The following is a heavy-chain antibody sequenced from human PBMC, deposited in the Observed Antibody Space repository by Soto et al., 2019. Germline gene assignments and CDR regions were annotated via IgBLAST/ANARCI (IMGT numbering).Heavy chain of an antibody. D-gene: IGHD3-3*01. CDR2: ISGSGDNT. CDR3: AKGRAITLYGVDILFDY. Sequence: HPGGSLRLSXAASGFTFNNFAMNWVRQAPGKGLEWVSVISGSGDNTFYAASVKGRFAISRDNSKNVLYLQMNSLSADDAAVYFCAKGRAITLYGVDILFDYWGLGTLVTVS. CDR1: GFTFNNFA. J-gene: IGHJ4*01. V-gene: IGHV3-23*01.